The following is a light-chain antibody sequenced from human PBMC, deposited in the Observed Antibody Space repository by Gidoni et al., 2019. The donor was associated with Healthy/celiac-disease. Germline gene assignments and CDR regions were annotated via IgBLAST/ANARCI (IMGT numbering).Light chain of an antibody. V-gene: IGKV1-13*02. CDR3: QQFNSYPQT. CDR1: QGISSA. Sequence: AIQLTQSPSSLSAAVGDRVTITCRASQGISSALAWYQQKPGKATKLLIYDASSLESGGPSRFSDGGSGTDFTLTISSLQPEDFATYYCQQFNSYPQTFGQGTKVEIK. J-gene: IGKJ1*01. CDR2: DAS.